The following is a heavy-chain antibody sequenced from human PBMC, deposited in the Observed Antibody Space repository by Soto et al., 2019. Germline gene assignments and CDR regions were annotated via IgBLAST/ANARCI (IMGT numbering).Heavy chain of an antibody. CDR3: ARGSGLKSPFGY. Sequence: EVQLVESGGGLVQPGGSLRLSCAASGFTFSSYSMNWVRQAPGKGLEWVSYISSSSSTIYYADSVKGRFTISRDNAKNSLYLQMNSLSDEATAVYYCARGSGLKSPFGYWGQGTLVTVSS. CDR2: ISSSSSTI. D-gene: IGHD6-25*01. CDR1: GFTFSSYS. J-gene: IGHJ4*02. V-gene: IGHV3-48*02.